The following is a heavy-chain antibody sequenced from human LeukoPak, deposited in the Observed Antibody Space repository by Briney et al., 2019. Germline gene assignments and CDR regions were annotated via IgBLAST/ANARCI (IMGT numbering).Heavy chain of an antibody. CDR1: GFTFSSYA. CDR3: AKATGLSTKQWLVPFDY. Sequence: GGSLRLSCAASGFTFSSYAMSWVRQAPGKGLEWVSAISGSGGSTYYADSVKGRFTISRDNSKNTLYLQMNSLRAEDTAFYYCAKATGLSTKQWLVPFDYWGQGTLVTVSS. J-gene: IGHJ4*02. V-gene: IGHV3-23*01. D-gene: IGHD6-19*01. CDR2: ISGSGGST.